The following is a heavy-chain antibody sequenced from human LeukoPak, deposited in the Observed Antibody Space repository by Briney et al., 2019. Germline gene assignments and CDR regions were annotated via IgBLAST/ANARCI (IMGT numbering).Heavy chain of an antibody. CDR1: GFTFGDYA. D-gene: IGHD2-21*02. J-gene: IGHJ4*02. CDR3: AKATRAYCGGDCDFDY. CDR2: ISGSGGST. Sequence: GGSLRLSCTASGFTFGDYAMSWIRQAPGKGLEWVPAISGSGGSTYYANSVKGRFTFSRDNSKNTLYLQMNSLRAEDTAVYYCAKATRAYCGGDCDFDYWGQGTLVTVSS. V-gene: IGHV3-23*01.